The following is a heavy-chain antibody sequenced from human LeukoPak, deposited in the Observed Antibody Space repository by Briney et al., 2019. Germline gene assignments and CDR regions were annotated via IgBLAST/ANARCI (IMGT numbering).Heavy chain of an antibody. Sequence: GGSLRLSCAASGFTFDDYGMSWVRHAPGKGLEWVSSVSGSGGTTWHAESVKGRFTISKDNSKSTMFLQLNSLRAEDTAVYYCTKDHISCVGAGCLLHEDWGQGTLVTVSS. D-gene: IGHD3-9*01. J-gene: IGHJ4*02. CDR2: VSGSGGTT. CDR1: GFTFDDYG. CDR3: TKDHISCVGAGCLLHED. V-gene: IGHV3-23*01.